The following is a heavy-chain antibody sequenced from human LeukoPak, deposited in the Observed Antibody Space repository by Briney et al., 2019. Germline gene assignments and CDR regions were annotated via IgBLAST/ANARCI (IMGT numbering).Heavy chain of an antibody. CDR3: ARDISGYSYGYYHYYGMDV. Sequence: GGSLRLSCAASGFTFSSYEMNWVRQAPGKGLEWVSYISSSGSTIYYADSVRGRFTISRDNAKNSLYLQMNSLRAEDTAVYYCARDISGYSYGYYHYYGMDVWGQGTTVTVSS. V-gene: IGHV3-48*03. D-gene: IGHD5-18*01. CDR1: GFTFSSYE. J-gene: IGHJ6*02. CDR2: ISSSGSTI.